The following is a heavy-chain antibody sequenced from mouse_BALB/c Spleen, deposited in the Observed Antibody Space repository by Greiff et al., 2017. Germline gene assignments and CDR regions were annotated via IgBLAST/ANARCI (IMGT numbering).Heavy chain of an antibody. CDR1: GFSLSTFGMG. D-gene: IGHD1-1*01. Sequence: QVTLKESGPGILQPSQTLSLTCSFSGFSLSTFGMGVSWIRQPSGKGLEWLAHIYWDDDKHYNPSLKSRLTISKDTSNNQVFLKITTVDTADTATYYCARSLFSHYGGDYWGQGTTLTVSS. J-gene: IGHJ2*01. CDR2: IYWDDDK. CDR3: ARSLFSHYGGDY. V-gene: IGHV8-13*01.